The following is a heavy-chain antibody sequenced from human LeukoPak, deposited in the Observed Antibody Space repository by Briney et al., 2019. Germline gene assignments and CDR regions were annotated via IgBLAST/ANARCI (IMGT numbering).Heavy chain of an antibody. CDR1: GFTFSSYA. D-gene: IGHD1-26*01. V-gene: IGHV3-64D*06. J-gene: IGHJ3*02. CDR2: ISTKGGSI. Sequence: PGGSLRLSCSASGFTFSSYATHWVRQAPGKGLEYVSAISTKGGSIYYADSVKGRFTISRDNSKNTLYLQMRSLRAEDTAVYYCVKDMEGATWARGLDILGQGTMVTVSS. CDR3: VKDMEGATWARGLDI.